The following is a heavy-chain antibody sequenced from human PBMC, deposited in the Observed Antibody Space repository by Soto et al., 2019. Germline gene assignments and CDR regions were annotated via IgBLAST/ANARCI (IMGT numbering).Heavy chain of an antibody. CDR3: ARGITIFGVVIINWFDP. CDR1: GYTFTSYY. CDR2: INPSGGST. J-gene: IGHJ5*02. V-gene: IGHV1-46*01. Sequence: ASVKGSCKASGYTFTSYYMHWVRQAPGQGLEWMGIINPSGGSTSYAQKFQGRVTMTRDTSTSTVYMELSSLRSEDTAVYYCARGITIFGVVIINWFDPWGQGTLVTVSS. D-gene: IGHD3-3*01.